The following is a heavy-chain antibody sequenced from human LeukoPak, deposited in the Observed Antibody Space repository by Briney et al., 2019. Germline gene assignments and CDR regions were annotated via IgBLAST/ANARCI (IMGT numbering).Heavy chain of an antibody. J-gene: IGHJ6*03. CDR1: GYTFTSYD. CDR3: ARGWDSGYDLYYCYYLDV. CDR2: MNPNSGNT. Sequence: AWVKVSCKGSGYTFTSYDINWVRQATGQGLEWMGGMNPNSGNTGYAQKFQGRVPMTRNTSISTAYMELSSLRSEDTAVYYCARGWDSGYDLYYCYYLDVWGKGTTVTVSS. D-gene: IGHD5-12*01. V-gene: IGHV1-8*01.